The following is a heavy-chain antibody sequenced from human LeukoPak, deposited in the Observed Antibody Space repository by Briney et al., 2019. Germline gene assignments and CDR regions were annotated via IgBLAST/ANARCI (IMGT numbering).Heavy chain of an antibody. CDR1: GFTFGDYA. CDR2: TRSKAYGGTT. CDR3: TFGGAYGSGSIPEWDYYYYGMDV. J-gene: IGHJ6*02. V-gene: IGHV3-49*03. Sequence: GGSLRLSCTASGFTFGDYAMSWFRQAPGKGLEWVGFTRSKAYGGTTEYAASVKGRFTISRDDSKSIAYLQMNSLKTEDTAVYYRTFGGAYGSGSIPEWDYYYYGMDVWGQGTTVTVSS. D-gene: IGHD3-10*01.